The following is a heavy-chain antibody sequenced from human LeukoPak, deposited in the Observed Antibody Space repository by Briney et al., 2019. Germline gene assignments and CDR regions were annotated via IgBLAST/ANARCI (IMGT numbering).Heavy chain of an antibody. CDR2: IYHSGST. J-gene: IGHJ4*02. Sequence: SETLSLTCAVSGYSIGSGYYWGWIRQPPGKGLEWIGSIYHSGSTYYSPSLKSRVTISVDTFKNQFSLKLSSVTAADTAVYYCARVNTSIVVVVAAMGYFDYWGQGTLVTVSS. D-gene: IGHD2-15*01. CDR3: ARVNTSIVVVVAAMGYFDY. V-gene: IGHV4-38-2*01. CDR1: GYSIGSGYY.